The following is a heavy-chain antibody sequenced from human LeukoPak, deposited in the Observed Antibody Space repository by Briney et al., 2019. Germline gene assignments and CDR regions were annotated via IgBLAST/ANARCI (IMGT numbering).Heavy chain of an antibody. CDR2: ISHSGSN. V-gene: IGHV4-31*03. CDR1: GGSISRGDY. J-gene: IGHJ3*02. Sequence: PSQTLSLTCSVSGGSISRGDYWNWIRQHPGKGLEWIGHISHSGSNNYNPSLKSRITISLDPSKKPSSLKLASMTAADTALYYCARQPGRYWAFDIWGQGTVVTVSS. D-gene: IGHD1-14*01. CDR3: ARQPGRYWAFDI.